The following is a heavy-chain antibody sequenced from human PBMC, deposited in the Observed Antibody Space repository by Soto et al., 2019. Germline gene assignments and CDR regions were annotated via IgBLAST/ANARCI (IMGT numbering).Heavy chain of an antibody. CDR1: GFTFILYS. CDR3: VRARSTDSRPDY. V-gene: IGHV3-21*01. J-gene: IGHJ4*02. Sequence: PGGSLRLSCASSGFTFILYSMIWVRQAPGKGLEWVASITSSSSYIYYEDSLKGRFTISRDNAKNSLFLQLDSLRAEDTAVYFCVRARSTDSRPDYWGQGTLVTVS. CDR2: ITSSSSYI. D-gene: IGHD3-22*01.